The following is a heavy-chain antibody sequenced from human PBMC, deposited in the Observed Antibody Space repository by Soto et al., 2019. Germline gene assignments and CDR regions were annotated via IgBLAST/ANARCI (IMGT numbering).Heavy chain of an antibody. CDR2: ITGNRDEI. CDR1: GFTFSTYV. CDR3: VKRGANWGAFDV. Sequence: VGSLRLSCSASGFTFSTYVMSWSRQAPGKGLEWVSSITGNRDEIFYAYSVRGRFTISRDNSNSRVYMQMNSLRAEDTALYYCVKRGANWGAFDVWGQGTVVTGSS. J-gene: IGHJ3*01. V-gene: IGHV3-23*01. D-gene: IGHD1-26*01.